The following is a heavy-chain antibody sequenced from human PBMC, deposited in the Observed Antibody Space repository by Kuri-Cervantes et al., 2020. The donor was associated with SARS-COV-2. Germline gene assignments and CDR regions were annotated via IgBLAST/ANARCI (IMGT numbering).Heavy chain of an antibody. Sequence: GGSLRLSCAASGFTFSSYGMHWVRQAPGKGLEWVAFIRYDGSNKYYADSVKGRFTISRDNSKNTLYLQMNSLRAEDTAVYYCARGGILGYYYYYMDVWGKGTTVTVSS. CDR3: ARGGILGYYYYYMDV. J-gene: IGHJ6*03. V-gene: IGHV3-30*02. CDR1: GFTFSSYG. CDR2: IRYDGSNK.